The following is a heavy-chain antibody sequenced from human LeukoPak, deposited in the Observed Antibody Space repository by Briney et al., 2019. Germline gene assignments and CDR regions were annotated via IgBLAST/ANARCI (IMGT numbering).Heavy chain of an antibody. V-gene: IGHV4-4*07. Sequence: SETPSLTCTVSGGSISSYYWSWIRQPAGKGLEWIGRVYSSGSTNYNPSLKSRVTMSVDTSKNQFSLKLSSVTAADTAVYYCARVSYPYFFDYWGQGTLVTVSS. CDR3: ARVSYPYFFDY. CDR1: GGSISSYY. CDR2: VYSSGST. D-gene: IGHD5-18*01. J-gene: IGHJ4*02.